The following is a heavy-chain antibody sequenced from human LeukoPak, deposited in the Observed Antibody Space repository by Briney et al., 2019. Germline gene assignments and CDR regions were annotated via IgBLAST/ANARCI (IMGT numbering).Heavy chain of an antibody. Sequence: ASVKVSCNASGYTFTSYDINWVRQATGQGLEWMGWMNPNSGNTGYAQKFQGRVTMTRNTSISTAYMELRSLRSEDTAVYYCARGTRPVYCTNAVCYTPYYFDYWGQGTLVTVSS. CDR2: MNPNSGNT. CDR3: ARGTRPVYCTNAVCYTPYYFDY. D-gene: IGHD2-8*01. V-gene: IGHV1-8*01. CDR1: GYTFTSYD. J-gene: IGHJ4*02.